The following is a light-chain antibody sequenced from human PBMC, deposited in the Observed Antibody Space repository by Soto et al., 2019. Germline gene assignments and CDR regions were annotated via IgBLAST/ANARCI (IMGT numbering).Light chain of an antibody. V-gene: IGLV2-11*01. Sequence: QSVLTQPRSVSGSPGQSVTISCTGTSSDVGDYNYVSWYQQHPGRAPKLMIYNVNKRPSGVPDRFSGSKSANTASLTISGLQTDDEADYYCCSYAGRSTLVLFGGGTKLTVL. CDR1: SSDVGDYNY. CDR2: NVN. CDR3: CSYAGRSTLVL. J-gene: IGLJ2*01.